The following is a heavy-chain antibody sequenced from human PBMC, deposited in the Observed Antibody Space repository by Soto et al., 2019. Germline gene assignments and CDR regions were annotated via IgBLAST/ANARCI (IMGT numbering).Heavy chain of an antibody. Sequence: VGSLRLSCAASGFTFSSYAMIWVRQAPGKGLEWVSAISGSGGSTYYADSVKGRFTISRDNSKNTLYLQMNSLRAEDTAVYYCAKDHKKGHTWIQLWLPPDAFDIWGQGTTVTVSS. CDR1: GFTFSSYA. CDR3: AKDHKKGHTWIQLWLPPDAFDI. D-gene: IGHD5-18*01. V-gene: IGHV3-23*01. CDR2: ISGSGGST. J-gene: IGHJ3*02.